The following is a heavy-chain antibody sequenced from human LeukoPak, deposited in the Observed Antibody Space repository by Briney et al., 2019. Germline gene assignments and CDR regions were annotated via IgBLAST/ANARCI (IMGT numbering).Heavy chain of an antibody. CDR2: INPSGGST. CDR3: ARADAAMVYY. CDR1: GYTFTSYY. D-gene: IGHD5-18*01. V-gene: IGHV1-46*01. J-gene: IGHJ4*02. Sequence: GASVKVSCKASGYTFTSYYMHWVRQAPGQGLEWMGIINPSGGSTSYAQKFQGRVTMTRNTSISTAYMELSSLRSEDTAVYYCARADAAMVYYWGQGTLVTVSS.